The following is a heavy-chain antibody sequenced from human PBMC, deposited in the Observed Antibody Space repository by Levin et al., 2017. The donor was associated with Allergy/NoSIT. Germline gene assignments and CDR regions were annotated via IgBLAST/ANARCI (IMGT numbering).Heavy chain of an antibody. CDR3: AGALSGSYFDY. CDR2: TSYDGSNK. CDR1: GFSFSDYP. D-gene: IGHD3-10*01. J-gene: IGHJ4*02. Sequence: GGSLRLSCAASGFSFSDYPMTWVRQGQGKGLEWVAATSYDGSNKNYADSVKGRFTISRDNSKNTLYLQMNSLRPEDTAVYYCAGALSGSYFDYWGQGTLVTVSS. V-gene: IGHV3-30-3*01.